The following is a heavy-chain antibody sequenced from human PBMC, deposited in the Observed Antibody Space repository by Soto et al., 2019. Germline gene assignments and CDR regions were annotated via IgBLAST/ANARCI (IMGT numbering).Heavy chain of an antibody. CDR2: IHPSGTA. CDR1: GDSSRSGYY. J-gene: IGHJ4*02. V-gene: IGHV4-38-2*01. CDR3: ARVNDFDY. Sequence: SETVYITCAVSGDSSRSGYYWGWIRQPPGKGLEWVANIHPSGTAYYNPSLKSRLTISIDTSRNHFSLRLTSVTAADTAVYYCARVNDFDYSGRGALVTVSS.